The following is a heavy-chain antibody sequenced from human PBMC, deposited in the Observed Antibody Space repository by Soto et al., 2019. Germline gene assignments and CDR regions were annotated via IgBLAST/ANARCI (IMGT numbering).Heavy chain of an antibody. D-gene: IGHD2-15*01. CDR2: ISGSGGST. CDR1: GFTFSSYA. J-gene: IGHJ4*02. Sequence: GGSLRLSCAASGFTFSSYAMSWVRQAPGKGLEWVSAISGSGGSTYYADSVKGRFTISRDNSKNTLYLQMNSLRAEDTAVYYCAKEGCSGGSCYSGFDYWGQGTLVTVSS. CDR3: AKEGCSGGSCYSGFDY. V-gene: IGHV3-23*01.